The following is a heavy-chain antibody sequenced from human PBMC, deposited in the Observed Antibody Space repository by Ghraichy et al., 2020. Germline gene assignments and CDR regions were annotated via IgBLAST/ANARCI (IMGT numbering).Heavy chain of an antibody. Sequence: SETLSLTCTVSGGSLNSYFWTWIRQPPGRGLQWIGYSYYNGDTDYTPSLKSRLTMSIDTSKNQFSMKLRSLTAADTAVYYCAGESVRWSLGGMAVWGRGITVSVYS. CDR3: AGESVRWSLGGMAV. V-gene: IGHV4-59*01. CDR1: GGSLNSYF. D-gene: IGHD2-8*01. CDR2: SYYNGDT. J-gene: IGHJ6*02.